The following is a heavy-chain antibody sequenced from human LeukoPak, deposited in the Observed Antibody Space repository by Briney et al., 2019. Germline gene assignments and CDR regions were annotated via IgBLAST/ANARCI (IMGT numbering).Heavy chain of an antibody. CDR2: IYPGDSDT. V-gene: IGHV5-51*01. J-gene: IGHJ4*02. CDR1: GYSFTSYW. D-gene: IGHD3-9*01. CDR3: ARLNILTGYNFDY. Sequence: GESLKISSKGSGYSFTSYWIGWVRQMPGKGLEWMGIIYPGDSDTRYSPSFQGQVTISADKSISTAYLQWSSLRASDTAMYYCARLNILTGYNFDYWGQGTLVTVSS.